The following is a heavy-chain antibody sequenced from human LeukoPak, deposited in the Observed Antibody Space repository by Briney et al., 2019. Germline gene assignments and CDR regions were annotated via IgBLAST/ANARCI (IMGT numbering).Heavy chain of an antibody. CDR1: GFSFSSYA. V-gene: IGHV3-64*01. J-gene: IGHJ6*03. CDR2: ISSNGGST. Sequence: GGSLRLSCAASGFSFSSYAMHWVRQAPGKGLEYVSAISSNGGSTYYANSVKGRFTISRDNSKNTLYLQMNSLRAEDTAVYYCARARGYSYGYWYYYYYYMDVWGKGTTVTISS. CDR3: ARARGYSYGYWYYYYYYMDV. D-gene: IGHD5-18*01.